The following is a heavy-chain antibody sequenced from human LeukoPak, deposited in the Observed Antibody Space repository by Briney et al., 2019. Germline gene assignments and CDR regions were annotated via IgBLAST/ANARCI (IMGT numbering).Heavy chain of an antibody. CDR3: ANAPYYDLWSGHPFEF. J-gene: IGHJ4*02. CDR2: ISGTGGST. CDR1: GLTFSSHA. Sequence: GGSLRLSCAASGLTFSSHAMSWVRQAPGKGLEWVSTISGTGGSTYYADSVKGRFTIFSDKSTNTAYLQMNSLRAEDTAVYCRANAPYYDLWSGHPFEFWGQGALVTVSS. D-gene: IGHD3-3*01. V-gene: IGHV3-23*01.